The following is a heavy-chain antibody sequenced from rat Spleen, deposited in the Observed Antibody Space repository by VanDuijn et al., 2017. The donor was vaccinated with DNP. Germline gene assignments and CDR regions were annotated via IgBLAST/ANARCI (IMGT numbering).Heavy chain of an antibody. D-gene: IGHD1-1*01. Sequence: QVQLKESGPDMVQPSQTLSLTCTVSGFSLTDYTIQWIRQPPGKVLEWIAAISGAGSTYINSALKSRLSISRDTSKSQVFLKMNSLQTEDTAIYFCTRDYSATGYWGQGVMVTVSS. V-gene: IGHV2-6*01. CDR1: GFSLTDYT. CDR2: ISGAGST. J-gene: IGHJ2*01. CDR3: TRDYSATGY.